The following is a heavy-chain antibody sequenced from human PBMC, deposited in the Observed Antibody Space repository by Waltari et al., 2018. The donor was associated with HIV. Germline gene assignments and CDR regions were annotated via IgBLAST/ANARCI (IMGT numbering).Heavy chain of an antibody. Sequence: EGLMLESGGGLGKPGGSLRFPCAASGFPFSHAGVSWVREAPGKGLGCVGRIRTKASSYATADAASVKGRFIISSDDSKNTAYLQMNNLKTEDTAVYYCTRLVAAVAGTGYWGQGTLVTVSS. J-gene: IGHJ4*02. CDR1: GFPFSHAG. V-gene: IGHV3-73*01. D-gene: IGHD6-19*01. CDR3: TRLVAAVAGTGY. CDR2: IRTKASSYAT.